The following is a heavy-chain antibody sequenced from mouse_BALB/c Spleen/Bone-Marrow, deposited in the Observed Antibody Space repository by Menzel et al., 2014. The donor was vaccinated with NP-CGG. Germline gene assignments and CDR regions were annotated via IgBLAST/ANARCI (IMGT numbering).Heavy chain of an antibody. V-gene: IGHV1-18*01. Sequence: EVQLQQSGPELVKPGASMKISCKASGYSFTGYTMNWVKQSHGKSLEWIGLINPYNGGTSYNQKFKGKATLTVDKSSNTAYMELLSLTSEDSADYYCTRMDGNYLYYYAMDYWGQGTSVTVSS. CDR3: TRMDGNYLYYYAMDY. CDR2: INPYNGGT. J-gene: IGHJ4*01. CDR1: GYSFTGYT. D-gene: IGHD2-1*01.